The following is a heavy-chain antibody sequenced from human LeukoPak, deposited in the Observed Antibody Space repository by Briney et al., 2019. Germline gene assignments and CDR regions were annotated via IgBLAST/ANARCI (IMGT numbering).Heavy chain of an antibody. CDR3: ARGFTIFGVVTLLYYYYGMDV. V-gene: IGHV1-8*01. CDR1: GYTFTSYD. CDR2: MNPNSGNT. Sequence: GASVKVSCKASGYTFTSYDITWVRQAPGQGLEWMGWMNPNSGNTGYAQKFQGRVTMTRNTSISTAYMELSSLRSEDTAVYYCARGFTIFGVVTLLYYYYGMDVWGQGTTVTVSS. D-gene: IGHD3-3*01. J-gene: IGHJ6*02.